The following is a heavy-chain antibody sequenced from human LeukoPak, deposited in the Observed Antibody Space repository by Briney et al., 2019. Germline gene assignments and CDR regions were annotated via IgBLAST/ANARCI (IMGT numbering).Heavy chain of an antibody. D-gene: IGHD6-13*01. CDR3: ARDVASSWLDAFDI. CDR2: IKQDGSEI. J-gene: IGHJ3*02. Sequence: GGSLRLSCTASGFTFNSYWMTWVRQAPGQGLEWVANIKQDGSEIHYVDSVKGRFSISRDDAKNSMYLQMDSLRVEDTAVYYCARDVASSWLDAFDIWGQGTMVTVSS. V-gene: IGHV3-7*04. CDR1: GFTFNSYW.